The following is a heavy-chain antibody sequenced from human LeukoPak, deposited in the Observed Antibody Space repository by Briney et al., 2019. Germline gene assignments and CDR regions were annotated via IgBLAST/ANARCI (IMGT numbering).Heavy chain of an antibody. CDR2: IYSGGST. Sequence: GGSLRLSCAASGLTVSSNSMSWVRQAPGKGLEWVSFIYSGGSTYYADSVKGRFTIPRDNSKNTLYLQMNSLRAEDTAVYYCAKEISDYYDSSGYPWGQGTLVTVSS. CDR1: GLTVSSNS. CDR3: AKEISDYYDSSGYP. J-gene: IGHJ1*01. V-gene: IGHV3-53*05. D-gene: IGHD3-22*01.